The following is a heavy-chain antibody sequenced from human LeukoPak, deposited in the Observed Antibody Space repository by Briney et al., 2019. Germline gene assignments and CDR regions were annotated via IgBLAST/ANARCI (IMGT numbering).Heavy chain of an antibody. CDR3: ARGTVPNAFDI. J-gene: IGHJ3*02. CDR1: GGSISSGSYY. D-gene: IGHD1/OR15-1a*01. CDR2: IYTSGST. V-gene: IGHV4-61*02. Sequence: SETLSLTCTVSGGSISSGSYYWSWIRQPAGKGLEWIGRIYTSGSTNYNPSLKSRVTISVDTSKNQFSLKLSSVTAADTAVYYCARGTVPNAFDIWGQGTMVTVS.